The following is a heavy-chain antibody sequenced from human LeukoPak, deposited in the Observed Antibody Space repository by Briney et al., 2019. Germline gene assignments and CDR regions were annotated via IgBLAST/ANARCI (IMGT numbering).Heavy chain of an antibody. J-gene: IGHJ4*02. CDR3: ARAWAAAGN. V-gene: IGHV3-64*01. Sequence: GGSLRLSCAASGFTFSSYAMHWVRQAPGKGLEYVSAISSNGGSTYYANSVKGRFTISRDNSKNTLYLQMGSLRAEDMAVYYCARAWAAAGNWGQGTMVTVSS. CDR2: ISSNGGST. CDR1: GFTFSSYA. D-gene: IGHD6-13*01.